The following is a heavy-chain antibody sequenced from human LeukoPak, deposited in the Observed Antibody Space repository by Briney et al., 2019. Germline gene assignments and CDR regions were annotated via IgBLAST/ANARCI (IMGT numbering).Heavy chain of an antibody. V-gene: IGHV4-59*01. CDR3: GRRVVVAATFDY. J-gene: IGHJ4*02. Sequence: SETLSLTCNVSGGSIRGYYWSWIRQPPGKGLEWIGYIYSSGSTNYNPSLKSRVTMSVDTSKNQFSLKVSSVTAADAAVYYCGRRVVVAATFDYWGQGTLVAVSS. CDR1: GGSIRGYY. CDR2: IYSSGST. D-gene: IGHD2-15*01.